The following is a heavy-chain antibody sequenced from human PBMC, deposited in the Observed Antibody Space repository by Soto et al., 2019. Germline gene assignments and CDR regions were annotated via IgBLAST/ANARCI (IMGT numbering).Heavy chain of an antibody. CDR2: IYYSGST. CDR3: ARDLGYCSSTSCYTGDRFDY. Sequence: SETLSLTCTVSGGSISSGDYYWSWIRQPPGKGLEWIGYIYYSGSTYYNPSLKSRVTISVDTSKNQFSLKLSSVTAADTAVYYCARDLGYCSSTSCYTGDRFDYWGQGTLVTVSS. CDR1: GGSISSGDYY. V-gene: IGHV4-30-4*01. J-gene: IGHJ4*02. D-gene: IGHD2-2*02.